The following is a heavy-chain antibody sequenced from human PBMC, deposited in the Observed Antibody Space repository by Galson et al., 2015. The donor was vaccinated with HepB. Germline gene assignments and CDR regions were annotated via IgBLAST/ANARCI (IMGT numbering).Heavy chain of an antibody. D-gene: IGHD4-17*01. CDR2: IYSGGST. J-gene: IGHJ4*02. CDR1: GFSVSRNY. CDR3: ARDPDYGDS. Sequence: SLRLSCAASGFSVSRNYMSWVRQAPGKGLEWVSVIYSGGSTYYADSVKGRFIISRDNSKNTLYLQMNNLRAEDTAVYYCARDPDYGDSWGQGTQVTVSS. V-gene: IGHV3-53*01.